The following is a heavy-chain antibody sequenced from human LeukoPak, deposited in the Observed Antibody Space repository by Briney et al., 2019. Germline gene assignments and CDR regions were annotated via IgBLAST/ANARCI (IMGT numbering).Heavy chain of an antibody. CDR3: AREDYDISTGYYTYYFDY. Sequence: GGSLRLSCAASGFTFSSYEMNWVRQAPGKGLEWVSYSSSSGTTIYYADSVKGRITISRDNAKNSLYLQMNSLRAEDTAIYYCAREDYDISTGYYTYYFDYWGQGTLVTVSS. D-gene: IGHD3-9*01. J-gene: IGHJ4*02. CDR1: GFTFSSYE. CDR2: SSSSGTTI. V-gene: IGHV3-48*03.